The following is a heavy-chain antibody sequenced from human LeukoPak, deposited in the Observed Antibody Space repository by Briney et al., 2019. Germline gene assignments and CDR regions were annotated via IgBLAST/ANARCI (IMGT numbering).Heavy chain of an antibody. CDR1: GYTFTGYY. CDR3: ARDLDITDKGIDY. CDR2: INPNSGGT. J-gene: IGHJ4*02. D-gene: IGHD1-1*01. V-gene: IGHV1-2*02. Sequence: ASVKVSCKASGYTFTGYYMHWVRQAPGQGLGWMGWINPNSGGTNYAQKFQGRVTMTRDTSISTAYMELSRLRSDDTAVYYCARDLDITDKGIDYWGQGTLVTVSS.